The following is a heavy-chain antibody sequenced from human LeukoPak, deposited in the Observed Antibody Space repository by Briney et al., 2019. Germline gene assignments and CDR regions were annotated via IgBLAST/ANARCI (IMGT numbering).Heavy chain of an antibody. V-gene: IGHV3-23*01. J-gene: IGHJ6*03. CDR2: VSSSGGTT. Sequence: GGSLRLSCAASGFTFDDCGMSWVRQPPGKGLEWVSAVSSSGGTTYYADSVKGRFTISRDNSKNTLSLQMNSLRAEDTAIYYCAKNGDRGAYCSGGSCYPYYYYYMDVWGKGTTVTISS. CDR1: GFTFDDCG. D-gene: IGHD2-15*01. CDR3: AKNGDRGAYCSGGSCYPYYYYYMDV.